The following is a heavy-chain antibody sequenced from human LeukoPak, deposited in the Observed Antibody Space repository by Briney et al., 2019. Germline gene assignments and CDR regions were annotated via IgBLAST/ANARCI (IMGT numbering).Heavy chain of an antibody. CDR1: GGSISSSSYY. D-gene: IGHD6-13*01. CDR2: IYYSGST. J-gene: IGHJ4*02. CDR3: ARRSDSSSDPLRFDDY. V-gene: IGHV4-39*01. Sequence: PSETLSLTCTVSGGSISSSSYYWGWIRQPPGKGLEWIGSIYYSGSTYYNPSLKSRVTISVDTSKNQFSLKLSSVTAADTAVYYCARRSDSSSDPLRFDDYWGQGTLVTVSS.